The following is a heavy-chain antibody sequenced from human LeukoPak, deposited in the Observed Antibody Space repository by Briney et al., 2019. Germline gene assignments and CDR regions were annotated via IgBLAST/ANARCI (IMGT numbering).Heavy chain of an antibody. D-gene: IGHD2-2*01. CDR3: AKAGYCATTGCPDYYYMDV. V-gene: IGHV3-30*02. CDR2: IRYDGSNK. Sequence: PGGSLRLSCAASGLTFSSYAMHWVRQAPGKGLEWVAFIRYDGSNKFYADSVKGRFTISRDTSKNTLYLQMNSLTTEDSAMYYCAKAGYCATTGCPDYYYMDVWGRGTTVTVSS. CDR1: GLTFSSYA. J-gene: IGHJ6*03.